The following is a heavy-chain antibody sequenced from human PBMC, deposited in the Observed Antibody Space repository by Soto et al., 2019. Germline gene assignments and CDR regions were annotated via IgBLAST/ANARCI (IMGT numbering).Heavy chain of an antibody. CDR1: GFTFSSYA. D-gene: IGHD3-3*01. V-gene: IGHV3-64*01. J-gene: IGHJ4*02. CDR3: AKAILSGFWSGYLFDY. CDR2: ISSNGGST. Sequence: GGSLRLSCAASGFTFSSYAMHWVRQAPGKGLEYVSAISSNGGSTYYANSVKGRFTISRDNSKNTLYLQMGSLRAEDMAVYYCAKAILSGFWSGYLFDYWGQGTLVTVSS.